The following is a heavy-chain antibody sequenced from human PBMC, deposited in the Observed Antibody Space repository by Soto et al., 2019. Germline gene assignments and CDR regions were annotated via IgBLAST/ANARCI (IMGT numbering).Heavy chain of an antibody. CDR3: VKGRGSYEVKFGMDV. V-gene: IGHV3-21*04. CDR2: ISPSSNSI. J-gene: IGHJ6*02. CDR1: GFSFSSHS. Sequence: EVQLVESGGGLVKPGGSLRLSCAASGFSFSSHSMNWVRQAPGKGLEWVSSISPSSNSIYYADSVKGRFTISRDNAKNSLYLQMNSLRAEDTALYYCVKGRGSYEVKFGMDVWGQGTTVTVSS. D-gene: IGHD6-25*01.